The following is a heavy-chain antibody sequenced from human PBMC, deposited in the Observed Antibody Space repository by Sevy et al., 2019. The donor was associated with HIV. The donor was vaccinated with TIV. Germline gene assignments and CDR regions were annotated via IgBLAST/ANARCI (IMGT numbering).Heavy chain of an antibody. CDR3: ARKMGGGAGMEFLVDY. J-gene: IGHJ4*02. Sequence: GGSLRLSCAASGFTFSNFAMGWVRQAPGKGLDWISVISGAGDYTYYADSVKGRFTISRDNSKNKLYLQMNSLRAEDAAIFYCARKMGGGAGMEFLVDYWGQGTLLTDSS. CDR2: ISGAGDYT. V-gene: IGHV3-23*01. CDR1: GFTFSNFA. D-gene: IGHD5-18*01.